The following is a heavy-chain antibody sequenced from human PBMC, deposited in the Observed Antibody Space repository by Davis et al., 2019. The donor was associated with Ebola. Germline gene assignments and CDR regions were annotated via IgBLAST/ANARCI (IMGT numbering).Heavy chain of an antibody. CDR2: IRGSGGTA. D-gene: IGHD6-19*01. J-gene: IGHJ5*02. CDR3: AFSPYYDSSGWYSPPPVS. CDR1: AGSISRYY. V-gene: IGHV3-23*01. Sequence: PSETLSLTCNVSAGSISRYYWSWIRQPPGKGLEWVSAIRGSGGTAYYADSVKGRFTISRDNSKNTLYLQMNSLRAEDTAVYYCAFSPYYDSSGWYSPPPVSWGQGALVTVSS.